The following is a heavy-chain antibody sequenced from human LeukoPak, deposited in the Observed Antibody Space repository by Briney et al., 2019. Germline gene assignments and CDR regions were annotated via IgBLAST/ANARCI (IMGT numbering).Heavy chain of an antibody. V-gene: IGHV4-59*01. CDR1: GDSISIYY. Sequence: SETLSLTCSVSGDSISIYYWSWIRQPPGKGLEWIGYIYNSGSTNYNPSLKSRVTISVDTSKNQFSLKLTSVTAADTAVYYCARDRELGYWGQGTLVTVSS. D-gene: IGHD3-10*01. CDR3: ARDRELGY. CDR2: IYNSGST. J-gene: IGHJ4*02.